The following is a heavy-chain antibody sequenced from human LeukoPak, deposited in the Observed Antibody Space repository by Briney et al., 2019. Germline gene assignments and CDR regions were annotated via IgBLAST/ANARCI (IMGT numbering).Heavy chain of an antibody. J-gene: IGHJ4*02. Sequence: SVKVSCKASRYTFTGYYMHWVRQAPGQGLEWMGWINPNSGGTNYAQKFQGRVTMTRDTSISTAYMELSRLRSDDTAVYYCARDLYCSGGSCYDWVDYWGQGTLVTVSS. V-gene: IGHV1-2*02. CDR3: ARDLYCSGGSCYDWVDY. D-gene: IGHD2-15*01. CDR1: RYTFTGYY. CDR2: INPNSGGT.